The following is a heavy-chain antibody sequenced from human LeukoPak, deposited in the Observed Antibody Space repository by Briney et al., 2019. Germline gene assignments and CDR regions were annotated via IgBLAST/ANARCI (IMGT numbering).Heavy chain of an antibody. V-gene: IGHV5-51*01. Sequence: GESLKISCKGSGYSFTTYWIAWVRPMPGKGPEWMGIIYPGDSDIRYRPSFEGQVTISVDKSISTAYLQWSSLKASDTAMYYCARRAYIGYEFDYWGQGTLVTVSS. CDR1: GYSFTTYW. J-gene: IGHJ4*02. D-gene: IGHD5-12*01. CDR2: IYPGDSDI. CDR3: ARRAYIGYEFDY.